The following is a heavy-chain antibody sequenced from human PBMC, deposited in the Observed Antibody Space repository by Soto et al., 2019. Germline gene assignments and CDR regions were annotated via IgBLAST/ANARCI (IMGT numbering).Heavy chain of an antibody. CDR1: GFSLTTSGVG. J-gene: IGHJ4*02. CDR3: AHSPCSGGTCYLFDH. Sequence: QITLKESGPTLVKPTQTLKLTCTVSGFSLTTSGVGVGWIRQPPGKAPEWLALIYWDGIERYSPSLRSRLTITMDTSKNQVVLTMTTMDPVDTATYYCAHSPCSGGTCYLFDHWGQGTPVIVSS. V-gene: IGHV2-5*02. D-gene: IGHD2-15*01. CDR2: IYWDGIE.